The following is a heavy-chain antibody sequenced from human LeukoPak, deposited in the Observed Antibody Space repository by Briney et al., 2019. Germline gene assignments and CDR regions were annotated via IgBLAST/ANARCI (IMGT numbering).Heavy chain of an antibody. CDR1: GFTFDDYG. Sequence: GGSLRLSCAASGFTFDDYGMSWVRQAPGKGLEWVSGINWNGGSTGYADSVKGRFTISRDNAKNSLYLQMNSLRAEDTAVYYCARDRATMIGMRGADAFDIWGQGTMVTVSS. J-gene: IGHJ3*02. D-gene: IGHD3-22*01. CDR3: ARDRATMIGMRGADAFDI. CDR2: INWNGGST. V-gene: IGHV3-20*04.